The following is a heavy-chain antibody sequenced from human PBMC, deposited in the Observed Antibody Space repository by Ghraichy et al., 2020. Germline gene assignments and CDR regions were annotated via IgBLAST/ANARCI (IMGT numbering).Heavy chain of an antibody. D-gene: IGHD2-15*01. Sequence: SVKVSCKASGGTFSSYAISWVRQAPGQGLEWMGGIIPIFGTANYAQKFQGRVTIPADESTSTAYMELSSLRSEDTAVYYWARALMNSRYCSGGSCYSGFDYWGQGTLVTVSS. CDR3: ARALMNSRYCSGGSCYSGFDY. J-gene: IGHJ4*02. CDR1: GGTFSSYA. CDR2: IIPIFGTA. V-gene: IGHV1-69*13.